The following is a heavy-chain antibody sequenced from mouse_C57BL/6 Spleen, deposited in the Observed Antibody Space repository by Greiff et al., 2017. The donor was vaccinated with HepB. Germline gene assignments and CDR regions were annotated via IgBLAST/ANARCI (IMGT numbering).Heavy chain of an antibody. CDR3: ASPLYDYDGYAMDY. CDR2: IDPSDSET. V-gene: IGHV1-52*01. Sequence: QVQLQQPGAELVRPGSSVKLSCKASGYTFTSYWMHWVKQRPIQGLEWIGNIDPSDSETHYNQKFKDKATLTVDKSSSTAYMQLSSLTSEDSSVYYCASPLYDYDGYAMDYWGQGTSVTVSS. CDR1: GYTFTSYW. J-gene: IGHJ4*01. D-gene: IGHD2-4*01.